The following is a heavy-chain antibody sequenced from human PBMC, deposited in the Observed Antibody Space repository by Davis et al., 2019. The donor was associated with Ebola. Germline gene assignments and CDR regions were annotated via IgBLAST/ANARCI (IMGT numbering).Heavy chain of an antibody. CDR3: LSGWYFDY. Sequence: SVKVSCKASGYTFTSYAMNWVRQAPGQGLEWMGGIIPIFGTANYAQKFQGRVTITADESTSTAYMELSSLRSEDTAVYYCLSGWYFDYWGQGTLVTVSS. J-gene: IGHJ4*02. V-gene: IGHV1-69*13. CDR1: GYTFTSYA. D-gene: IGHD6-19*01. CDR2: IIPIFGTA.